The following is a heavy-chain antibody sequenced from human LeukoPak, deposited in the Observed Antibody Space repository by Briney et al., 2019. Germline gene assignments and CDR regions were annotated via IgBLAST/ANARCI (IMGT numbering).Heavy chain of an antibody. J-gene: IGHJ6*01. CDR2: ISYDGTNK. CDR3: ARDSNGIYFFGMDV. Sequence: GGSLRLSCAASGFTFNTYWMNWVRQAPGKGLEWVAVISYDGTNKYYADSVKGRFTISRDNSKNTLYLQMNSLRAEDTAVYYCARDSNGIYFFGMDVWGQGTTVTVSS. CDR1: GFTFNTYW. D-gene: IGHD1-26*01. V-gene: IGHV3-30-3*01.